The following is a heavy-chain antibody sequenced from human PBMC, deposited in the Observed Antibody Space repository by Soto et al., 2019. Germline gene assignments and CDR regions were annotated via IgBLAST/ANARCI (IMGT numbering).Heavy chain of an antibody. CDR3: ARGNNYDFWSGYSGAFDI. CDR2: INPNSGGT. J-gene: IGHJ3*02. D-gene: IGHD3-3*01. V-gene: IGHV1-2*02. CDR1: GYTFTGYY. Sequence: GASVKVSCKASGYTFTGYYMHRVRQAPGQGLEWMGWINPNSGGTNYAQKFQGRVTMTRDTSISTAYMELSRLRSDDTAVYYCARGNNYDFWSGYSGAFDIWGQGTMVTVSS.